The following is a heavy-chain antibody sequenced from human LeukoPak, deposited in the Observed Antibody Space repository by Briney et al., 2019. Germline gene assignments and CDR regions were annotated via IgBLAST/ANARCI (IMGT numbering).Heavy chain of an antibody. D-gene: IGHD3-3*01. CDR1: GFTCSSYS. Sequence: GGSLRLSCAASGFTCSSYSMNWVRQAPGKGLEWVSSISSSSYIYYADSVKGRFTISRDNAKNSLYLQMNSLRAEDTAVYYCARDIAYYDFWSGYYTAYFDYWGQGTLVTVSS. J-gene: IGHJ4*02. V-gene: IGHV3-21*01. CDR3: ARDIAYYDFWSGYYTAYFDY. CDR2: ISSSSYI.